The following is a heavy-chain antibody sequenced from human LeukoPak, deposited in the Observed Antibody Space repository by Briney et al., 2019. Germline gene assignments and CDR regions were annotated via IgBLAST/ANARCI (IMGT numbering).Heavy chain of an antibody. V-gene: IGHV1-2*02. D-gene: IGHD1-20*01. CDR1: GYTFTDYY. Sequence: ASVKVSCKASGYTFTDYYMHWVRQAPGQGLEWMGWINPNSGGTNYAQKFQGRVTMTRDTSISTAYMELSRLRSDDTAVYYCARELTGHYYYYGMDVWGQGTTVTVSS. CDR3: ARELTGHYYYYGMDV. J-gene: IGHJ6*02. CDR2: INPNSGGT.